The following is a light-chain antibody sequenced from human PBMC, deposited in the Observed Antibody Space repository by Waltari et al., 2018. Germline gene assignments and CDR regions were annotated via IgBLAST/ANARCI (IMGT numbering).Light chain of an antibody. CDR3: MQTLQTPYS. CDR1: QSLLDSDGYTH. CDR2: LGS. Sequence: DKVMTQTPLSLPVPPGEPASITCRSSQSLLDSDGYTHLHWYLQKPGQSPQLLIYLGSNRASGVPDRFSGRGSGTDFTLKISRVEADDVGVYYCMQTLQTPYSFGQGTKVEIQ. V-gene: IGKV2-28*01. J-gene: IGKJ2*03.